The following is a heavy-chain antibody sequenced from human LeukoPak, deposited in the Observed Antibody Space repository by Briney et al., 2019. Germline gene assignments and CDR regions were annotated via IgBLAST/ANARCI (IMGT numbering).Heavy chain of an antibody. D-gene: IGHD1-1*01. V-gene: IGHV4-61*01. CDR3: ARGLEGLRYYYMDV. J-gene: IGHJ6*03. Sequence: SETLSLTCTVSGGSISSSSYYWSWIRQPPGKGLEWIGYIYYSGSTIYNPSLKSRVTISVDTSKNQFSLKVNSVTAADTAVYYCARGLEGLRYYYMDVWGKGTTVTVSS. CDR1: GGSISSSSYY. CDR2: IYYSGST.